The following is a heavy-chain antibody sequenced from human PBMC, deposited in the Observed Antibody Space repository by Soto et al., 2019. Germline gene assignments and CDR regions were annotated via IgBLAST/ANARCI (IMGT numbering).Heavy chain of an antibody. J-gene: IGHJ5*02. CDR3: AKGPLYYDFWSGSTDP. D-gene: IGHD3-3*01. V-gene: IGHV3-23*01. Sequence: GGSLRLSCAASGFTFSSYAMSWVRQAPGKGLEWVSAISGSGGSTYYADSVKGRFTISRDNSKNPLYLQMNSLRAEDTAVYYCAKGPLYYDFWSGSTDPWGQGTLVTVSS. CDR1: GFTFSSYA. CDR2: ISGSGGST.